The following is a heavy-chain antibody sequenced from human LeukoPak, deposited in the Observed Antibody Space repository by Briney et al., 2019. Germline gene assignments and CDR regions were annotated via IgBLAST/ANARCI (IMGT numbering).Heavy chain of an antibody. CDR1: GFTFSSYS. Sequence: PGGSLRLSCAASGFTFSSYSMSWVRQAPGQGLEWVSTLSGSGDATFYADSVRGRFTMSRGNSKNMLYLQMNSLRAEDTAIYFCAKDPLGYGGHYLDYWGQGTLVTVSS. J-gene: IGHJ4*02. V-gene: IGHV3-23*01. CDR3: AKDPLGYGGHYLDY. CDR2: LSGSGDAT. D-gene: IGHD4-23*01.